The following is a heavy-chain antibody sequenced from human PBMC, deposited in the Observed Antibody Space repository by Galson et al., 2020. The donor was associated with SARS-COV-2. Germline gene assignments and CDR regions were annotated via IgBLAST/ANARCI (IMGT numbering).Heavy chain of an antibody. CDR1: GFTVSSNY. D-gene: IGHD3-3*01. CDR2: IYSGGST. Sequence: QLGESLKISCAASGFTVSSNYMSWVRQAPGKGLEWVSVIYSGGSTYYADSVKGRFTISRHNSKNTLYLQMNSLRAEDTAVYYCARVDAEGFYNWCDPWGQGTLVTVSS. J-gene: IGHJ5*02. V-gene: IGHV3-53*04. CDR3: ARVDAEGFYNWCDP.